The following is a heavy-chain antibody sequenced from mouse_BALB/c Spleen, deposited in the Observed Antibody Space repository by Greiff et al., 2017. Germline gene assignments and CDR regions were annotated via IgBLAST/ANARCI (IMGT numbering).Heavy chain of an antibody. Sequence: EVKLMESGGGLVQPGGSLRLSCATSGFTFTDYYMSWVRQPPGKALEWLGFIRNKANGYTTEYSASVKGRFTISRDNSQSILYLQMNTLRAEDSATYYCARDRAYYGNYGAWFAYWGQGTLVTVSA. CDR3: ARDRAYYGNYGAWFAY. J-gene: IGHJ3*01. CDR1: GFTFTDYY. CDR2: IRNKANGYTT. V-gene: IGHV7-3*02. D-gene: IGHD2-10*01.